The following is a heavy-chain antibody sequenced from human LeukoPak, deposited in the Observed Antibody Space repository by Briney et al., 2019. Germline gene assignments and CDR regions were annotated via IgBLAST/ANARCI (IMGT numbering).Heavy chain of an antibody. CDR3: ATRPGGSDWYGVFDY. D-gene: IGHD6-13*01. CDR1: GSSLSSHY. V-gene: IGHV4-59*11. Sequence: SETLSLTCTFSGSSLSSHYWSWIRQPPGGRMEWIGYIYSGGSTNYNPSFKSRVTMSVDTSKNQFSLALSSVTAADTALYYCATRPGGSDWYGVFDYWSPGTLVTVSP. CDR2: IYSGGST. J-gene: IGHJ4*02.